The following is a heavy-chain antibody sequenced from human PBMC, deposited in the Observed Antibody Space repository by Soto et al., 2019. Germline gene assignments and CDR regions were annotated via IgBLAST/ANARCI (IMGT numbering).Heavy chain of an antibody. CDR2: IYYSGST. CDR1: CGSISSYY. V-gene: IGHV4-59*01. CDR3: ARENTGTRYYYYGMDV. J-gene: IGHJ6*02. Sequence: XAILSLTCTVPCGSISSYYWSWIRQPPGKGLEWIGYIYYSGSTNYNPSLKSRVTISVDTSKNQFSLKLSSVTAADTAVYYCARENTGTRYYYYGMDVWGQGTTVTVSS. D-gene: IGHD3-10*01.